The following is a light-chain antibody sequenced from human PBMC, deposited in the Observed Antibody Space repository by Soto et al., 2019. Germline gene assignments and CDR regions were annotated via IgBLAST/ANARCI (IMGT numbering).Light chain of an antibody. CDR3: QHRSNWPPYT. CDR2: DAS. V-gene: IGKV3-11*01. J-gene: IGKJ4*01. CDR1: QSVSSY. Sequence: EIVLTQSPATLSLSPGERATLSCRASQSVSSYLAWYQKKPGQAPRLLIYDASNRATGIPARFSGSGSGTDFTLTISSLEPEDVAVYYCQHRSNWPPYTFGEGTKVEIK.